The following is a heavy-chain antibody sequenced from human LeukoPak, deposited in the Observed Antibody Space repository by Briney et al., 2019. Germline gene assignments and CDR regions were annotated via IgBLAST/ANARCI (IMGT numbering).Heavy chain of an antibody. D-gene: IGHD4-23*01. CDR2: INHSGGT. Sequence: SETLSLTCAVYGGSFSGYYWSWIRQPPGKGLEWIGEINHSGGTNYNPSLKSRVTISVDTSKNQFSLKLSSVTAADTAVYCCATTVVTKSSGVSYFDYWGQGTLVTVSS. CDR3: ATTVVTKSSGVSYFDY. CDR1: GGSFSGYY. J-gene: IGHJ4*02. V-gene: IGHV4-34*01.